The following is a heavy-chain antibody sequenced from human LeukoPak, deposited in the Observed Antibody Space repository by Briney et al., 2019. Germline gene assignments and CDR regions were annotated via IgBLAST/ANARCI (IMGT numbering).Heavy chain of an antibody. CDR3: ARGNNANYYDWFDP. D-gene: IGHD1-26*01. J-gene: IGHJ5*02. CDR2: IYYSGST. CDR1: GGSISTYY. V-gene: IGHV4-59*01. Sequence: SETLSLTCTVSGGSISTYYWSWIRQPPGKGLEWIGYIYYSGSTNYNPSLKSRVTISVDTSKNQFSLKLSSVTAADTAMYYCARGNNANYYDWFDPWGQGTLVTVSS.